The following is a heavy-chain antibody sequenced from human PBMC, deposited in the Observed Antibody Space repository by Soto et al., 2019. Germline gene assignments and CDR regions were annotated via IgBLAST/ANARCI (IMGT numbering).Heavy chain of an antibody. J-gene: IGHJ4*02. CDR1: GFTFSSYG. CDR2: VSYDGSNK. CDR3: AKKGLVVGATKQYYFDY. V-gene: IGHV3-30*18. Sequence: HPGGSLRLSCAASGFTFSSYGMHWVRQAPGKGLEWVAVVSYDGSNKYYADSVKGRFTISRDNSKNTLYLQMNSLRAEDTAVYYCAKKGLVVGATKQYYFDYWGQGTLVTVSS. D-gene: IGHD1-26*01.